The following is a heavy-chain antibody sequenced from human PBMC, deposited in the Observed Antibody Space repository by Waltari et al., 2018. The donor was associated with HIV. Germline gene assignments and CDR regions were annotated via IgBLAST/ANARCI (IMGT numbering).Heavy chain of an antibody. CDR2: ISPYDSEN. CDR1: GYTFTSYY. D-gene: IGHD1-26*01. V-gene: IGHV5-51*01. J-gene: IGHJ4*02. Sequence: EVQLVQSGAEVKKPGVSLKISCKGSGYTFTSYYIGWVRQMPGEGLGWMEIISPYDSENVYSPYVQGQVTISADKSIRTAYLQWNSLKASDTAMFYCVRWGQTDSGTYTLDYWGQGTLVTVSS. CDR3: VRWGQTDSGTYTLDY.